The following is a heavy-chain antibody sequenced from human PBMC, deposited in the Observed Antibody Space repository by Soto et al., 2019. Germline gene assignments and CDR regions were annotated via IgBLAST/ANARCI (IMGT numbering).Heavy chain of an antibody. V-gene: IGHV1-18*01. CDR1: GYTFASYA. CDR2: ISAYNGNT. CDR3: ASDPPTPAD. D-gene: IGHD2-2*01. Sequence: ASVKVSCKASGYTFASYAISWMRQAPGQGLEWMGWISAYNGNTNYAQKLQGRVTMTTDTSTSTAYMELRSLRSDDTAVYYCASDPPTPADWGQGTLVPVSS. J-gene: IGHJ4*02.